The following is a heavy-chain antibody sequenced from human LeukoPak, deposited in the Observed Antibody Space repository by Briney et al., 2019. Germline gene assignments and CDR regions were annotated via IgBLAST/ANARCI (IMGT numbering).Heavy chain of an antibody. CDR1: GYTFTGYY. Sequence: ASVKVSCKASGYTFTGYYMHWVRQAPGQGLEWMGWINPNSGGTNYAQKFQGRVTMTRDTSISTAYMELSRLRSGDTAVYYCARSHAYCGGDCYFDYWGQGTLVTVSS. D-gene: IGHD2-21*02. J-gene: IGHJ4*02. CDR3: ARSHAYCGGDCYFDY. V-gene: IGHV1-2*02. CDR2: INPNSGGT.